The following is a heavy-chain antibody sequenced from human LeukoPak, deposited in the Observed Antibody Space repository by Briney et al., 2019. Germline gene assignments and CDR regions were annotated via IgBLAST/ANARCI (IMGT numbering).Heavy chain of an antibody. J-gene: IGHJ4*02. CDR1: GFTFSSYA. D-gene: IGHD6-19*01. CDR2: ISGSGGGT. Sequence: GGSLRLSCAASGFTFSSYAVSWVRQAPGKGLEWVSAISGSGGGTYYADSVKGRFTISRDNSKNTLYLQMSSLSTEDTAVYYCAKTATGYSSGRYPGWPVDYWGQGTLVSVSS. V-gene: IGHV3-23*01. CDR3: AKTATGYSSGRYPGWPVDY.